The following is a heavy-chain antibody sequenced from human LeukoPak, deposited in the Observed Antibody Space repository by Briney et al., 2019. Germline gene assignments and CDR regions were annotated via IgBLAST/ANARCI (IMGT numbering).Heavy chain of an antibody. D-gene: IGHD3-3*01. CDR3: VRDIYIRRDSWYDVRSFDT. CDR2: INSDGSTT. V-gene: IGHV3-74*01. J-gene: IGHJ4*02. Sequence: GGSLRLSCVASGFTFSSYWMHWVRQAPGKGLVWVSRINSDGSTTIYADSVKGRFTMSRDNAKNTLYLQMNGLRAEDMAVYYCVRDIYIRRDSWYDVRSFDTWGQGTLVTVSS. CDR1: GFTFSSYW.